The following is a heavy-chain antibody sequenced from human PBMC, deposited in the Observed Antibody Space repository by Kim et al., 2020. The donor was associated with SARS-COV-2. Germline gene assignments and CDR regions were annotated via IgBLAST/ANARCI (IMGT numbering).Heavy chain of an antibody. CDR1: GGTFSSYA. D-gene: IGHD5-12*01. V-gene: IGHV1-69*04. Sequence: SVKVSCKASGGTFSSYAISWVRQAPGQGLEWMGRIIPILGIANYAQKFQGRVTITADKSTSTAYMELSSLRSEDTAVYYCAHPGEVATISGPRHHLDYWGQGTLVTVSS. J-gene: IGHJ4*02. CDR3: AHPGEVATISGPRHHLDY. CDR2: IIPILGIA.